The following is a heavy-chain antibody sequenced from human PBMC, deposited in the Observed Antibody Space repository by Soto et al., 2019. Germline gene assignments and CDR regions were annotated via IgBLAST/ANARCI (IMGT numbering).Heavy chain of an antibody. CDR2: IYYSGST. J-gene: IGHJ3*02. CDR1: GGSISSYY. Sequence: PSETLSLTCTVSGGSISSYYWSWIRQPLGKGLEWIGYIYYSGSTNYNPSLKSRVTISVDTSKNQFSLKLSSVTAADTAVYYCARAPPFYSYGRPDAFDIWGQGTMVTVSS. D-gene: IGHD5-18*01. V-gene: IGHV4-59*01. CDR3: ARAPPFYSYGRPDAFDI.